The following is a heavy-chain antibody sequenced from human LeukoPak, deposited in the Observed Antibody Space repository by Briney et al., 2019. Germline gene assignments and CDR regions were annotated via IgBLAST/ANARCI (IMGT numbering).Heavy chain of an antibody. CDR1: GCSSTTYW. CDR2: IYPEDSDT. Sequence: SLQSSSKAAGCSSTTYWIGWLLQLPRKGLEWMVIIYPEDSDTKYSPSFQGQVTISADKSINTASLQWSSLNASHTAMYYCARHGDSSCWNQQTDYWGQGTLVTVSS. CDR3: ARHGDSSCWNQQTDY. V-gene: IGHV5-51*01. J-gene: IGHJ4*02. D-gene: IGHD6-19*01.